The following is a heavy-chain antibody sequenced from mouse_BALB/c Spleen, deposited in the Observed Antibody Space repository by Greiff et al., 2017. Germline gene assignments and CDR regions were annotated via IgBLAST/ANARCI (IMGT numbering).Heavy chain of an antibody. CDR2: ISYSGST. CDR1: GYSITSDYA. Sequence: EVQLVESGPGLVKPSQSLSLTCTVTGYSITSDYAWNWIRQFPGNKLEWMGYISYSGSTSYNPSLKSRISINRDTSKNQFFLQLNSVTTEDTATYYCAIGDYYGSSYWYFDVWGAGTTVTVSS. V-gene: IGHV3-2*02. CDR3: AIGDYYGSSYWYFDV. J-gene: IGHJ1*01. D-gene: IGHD1-1*01.